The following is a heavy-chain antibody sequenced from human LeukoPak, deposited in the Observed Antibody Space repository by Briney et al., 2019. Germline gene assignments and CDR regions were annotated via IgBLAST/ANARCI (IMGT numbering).Heavy chain of an antibody. D-gene: IGHD3-10*01. Sequence: GGSLRLSCAASGFPFSSYWRHWVRQAPGKGLVWVSRINSDGSSTSYADSVKGRFTISRDNAKNTLYLQMNSLRAEDTAVYYCARAYGSGLSYYYYYGMDVWGKGTTVTVSS. V-gene: IGHV3-74*01. CDR2: INSDGSST. J-gene: IGHJ6*04. CDR1: GFPFSSYW. CDR3: ARAYGSGLSYYYYYGMDV.